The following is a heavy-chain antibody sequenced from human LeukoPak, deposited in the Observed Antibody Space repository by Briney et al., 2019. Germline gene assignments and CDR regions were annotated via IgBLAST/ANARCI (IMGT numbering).Heavy chain of an antibody. CDR1: GFTFSSYW. D-gene: IGHD1-26*01. Sequence: GGSLRLSCAASGFTFSSYWMSWVRQAPGEGLEWVANIKQDGSEKYYVDSVKGRFTISRDNGKNSLYLQMNSLKTEDTAVYYCTRDLDAKWGSLLWGQGSLVTVSS. V-gene: IGHV3-7*03. CDR2: IKQDGSEK. J-gene: IGHJ4*02. CDR3: TRDLDAKWGSLL.